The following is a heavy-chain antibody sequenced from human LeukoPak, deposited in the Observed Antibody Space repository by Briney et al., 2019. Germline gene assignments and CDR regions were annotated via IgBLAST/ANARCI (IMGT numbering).Heavy chain of an antibody. J-gene: IGHJ6*03. Sequence: SVKVSCKASGGTFSSYAISWVRQAPGQGLEWMGGIIPIFGTANYAQKFQGRVTITADESTSTAYMELSSLRSEDTAVYYCARNRYSGYDWGYYYSYYYMDVWGKGTTVTVSS. V-gene: IGHV1-69*13. CDR2: IIPIFGTA. D-gene: IGHD5-12*01. CDR3: ARNRYSGYDWGYYYSYYYMDV. CDR1: GGTFSSYA.